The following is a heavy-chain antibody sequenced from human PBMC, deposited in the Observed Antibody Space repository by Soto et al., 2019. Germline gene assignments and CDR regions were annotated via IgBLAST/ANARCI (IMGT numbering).Heavy chain of an antibody. D-gene: IGHD1-26*01. CDR1: GGSISSSSYY. J-gene: IGHJ6*02. V-gene: IGHV4-39*01. Sequence: SETLSLTCTVSGGSISSSSYYWGWIRQPPGKGLEWIGSIYYSGSTYYNPSLKSRVTISVDTSKNQFSLKLSSVTAADTAVYYCARHAGSYFIYYYYGMDVWGQGTTVT. CDR2: IYYSGST. CDR3: ARHAGSYFIYYYYGMDV.